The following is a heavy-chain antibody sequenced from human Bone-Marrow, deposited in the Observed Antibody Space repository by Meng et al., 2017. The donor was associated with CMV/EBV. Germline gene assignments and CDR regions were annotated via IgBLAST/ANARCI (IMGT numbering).Heavy chain of an antibody. Sequence: ASVKVSCKASGYTFTSYYMHWVRQAPGQGLEWMGIINPSGGSTSYAQKFQGRVTMTRDTSTSTVYMELSSLRSEDTAVYYCARDPAVVPAADDAFDIWGQGTMVTVSS. CDR1: GYTFTSYY. J-gene: IGHJ3*02. V-gene: IGHV1-46*01. CDR2: INPSGGST. D-gene: IGHD2-2*01. CDR3: ARDPAVVPAADDAFDI.